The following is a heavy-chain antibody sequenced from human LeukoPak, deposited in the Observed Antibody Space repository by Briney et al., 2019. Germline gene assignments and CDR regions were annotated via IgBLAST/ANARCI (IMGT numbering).Heavy chain of an antibody. CDR1: GGSISGYY. J-gene: IGHJ4*02. Sequence: SETLSLTCTVSGGSISGYYWNWIRQPPGKGLEWVGYIYPSVSPNYNPSLKSRVTMSVDTSKNQFSLKLSSVTVADTAVYYCVRTGVTGSTSPWGQGTLVTVSS. CDR3: VRTGVTGSTSP. V-gene: IGHV4-4*09. CDR2: IYPSVSP. D-gene: IGHD1-1*01.